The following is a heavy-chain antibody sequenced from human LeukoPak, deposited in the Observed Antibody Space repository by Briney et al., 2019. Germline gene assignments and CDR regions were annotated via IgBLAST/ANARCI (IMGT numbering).Heavy chain of an antibody. Sequence: ASVKVSCKASGYTFTSYDINWVRQATGQGLEWMGWMNPNSGNTGYAQKFQGRVTMTRNTSISTAYMELSSLRSEDTAVYCCARFGFSPYYDFWSGSNWFDPWGQGTLVTVSS. CDR1: GYTFTSYD. D-gene: IGHD3-3*01. CDR2: MNPNSGNT. J-gene: IGHJ5*02. V-gene: IGHV1-8*01. CDR3: ARFGFSPYYDFWSGSNWFDP.